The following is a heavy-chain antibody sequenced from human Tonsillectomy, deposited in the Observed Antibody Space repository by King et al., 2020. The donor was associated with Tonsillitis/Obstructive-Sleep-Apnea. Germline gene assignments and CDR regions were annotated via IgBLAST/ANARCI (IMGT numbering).Heavy chain of an antibody. V-gene: IGHV3-30*04. J-gene: IGHJ4*02. CDR2: ISYDGSNK. Sequence: VQLVESGGGVVQPGRSLRLSCAASGFTFSSYAMHWVRQAPGKGLEWVAVISYDGSNKYYVDSVKGRFTISRDNSKNTLYLQMNSLRAEDTAVYFCARDLPIVVFPVAIKGGFDYWRQGTLVTVSS. CDR3: ARDLPIVVFPVAIKGGFDY. D-gene: IGHD2-2*02. CDR1: GFTFSSYA.